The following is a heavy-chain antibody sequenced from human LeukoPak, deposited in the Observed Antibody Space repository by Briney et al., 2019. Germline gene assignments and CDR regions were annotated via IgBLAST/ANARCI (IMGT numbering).Heavy chain of an antibody. V-gene: IGHV4-59*01. CDR1: GGSISSYY. D-gene: IGHD2-15*01. CDR2: IYYSGST. CDR3: ARDAGYCSGGSCYPGDWFDP. J-gene: IGHJ5*02. Sequence: KASETLSLTCTVSGGSISSYYWSWIRQPPGKGLEWIGYIYYSGSTNYNPSLKSRVTISVDTSKNQFSLKLSSVTAADTAVYYCARDAGYCSGGSCYPGDWFDPWGQGTLVTVSS.